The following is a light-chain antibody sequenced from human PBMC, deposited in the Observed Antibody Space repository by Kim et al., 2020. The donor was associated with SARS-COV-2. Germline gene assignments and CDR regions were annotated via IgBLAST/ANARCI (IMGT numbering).Light chain of an antibody. Sequence: APGKTATITCGGNNIGTKSVHWYQQKPGRAPILVIFFDSDRPSVIPERFSGSNSGNTAALTISRVEAGDEADYFCQVWDSASDQWVFGGGTKLTVL. V-gene: IGLV3-21*01. CDR2: FDS. CDR1: NIGTKS. J-gene: IGLJ3*02. CDR3: QVWDSASDQWV.